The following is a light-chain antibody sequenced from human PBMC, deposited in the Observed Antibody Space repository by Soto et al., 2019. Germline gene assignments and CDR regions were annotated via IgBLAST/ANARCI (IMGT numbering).Light chain of an antibody. CDR2: EGG. J-gene: IGLJ1*01. Sequence: QSVLTQPAPVSGSPGQSIALSCTGTSSDVGTYNLVSWYQQHPGKAPKLLISEGGKRPSGVSDRFSGSKSGNTASLTISGLQAEDEADYYCCSFAAGNTYVFGTGTRSPS. CDR3: CSFAAGNTYV. CDR1: SSDVGTYNL. V-gene: IGLV2-23*01.